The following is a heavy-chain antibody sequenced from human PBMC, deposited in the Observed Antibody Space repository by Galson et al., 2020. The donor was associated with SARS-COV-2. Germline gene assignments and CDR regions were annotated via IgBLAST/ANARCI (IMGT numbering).Heavy chain of an antibody. J-gene: IGHJ6*02. CDR2: ISSSGSTI. D-gene: IGHD3-9*01. CDR1: GFTFSSYE. CDR3: ARSSSLRYFDWSYYYYGMDV. V-gene: IGHV3-48*03. Sequence: GGSLRLSCAASGFTFSSYEMNWVRQAPGKGLEWVSYISSSGSTIYYADSVKGRFTISRDNAKNSLYLQMNSLRAEDTAVYYCARSSSLRYFDWSYYYYGMDVWGQGTTVTVSS.